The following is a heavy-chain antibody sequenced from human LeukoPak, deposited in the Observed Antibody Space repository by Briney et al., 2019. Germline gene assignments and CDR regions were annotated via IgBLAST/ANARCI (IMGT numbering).Heavy chain of an antibody. J-gene: IGHJ5*02. V-gene: IGHV3-30*03. CDR1: GFTFSSYG. Sequence: GGSLRLSCVASGFTFSSYGMHWVRQAPGKGLEWVAVIPYDGSNKYYADSVKGRFTISRDNSKNTLYLQMNSLRAEDTAVYYCATSGGSYWSWGQGTLVTVSS. D-gene: IGHD1-26*01. CDR3: ATSGGSYWS. CDR2: IPYDGSNK.